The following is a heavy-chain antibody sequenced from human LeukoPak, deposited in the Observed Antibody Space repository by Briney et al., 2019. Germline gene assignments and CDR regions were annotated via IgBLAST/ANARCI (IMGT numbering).Heavy chain of an antibody. V-gene: IGHV1-24*01. CDR1: GYTLTELF. D-gene: IGHD3-10*01. Sequence: ASVKVSRKVSGYTLTELFMHWVRPAPGKGLGWMGGFDPEDGETIYAQKFQGTVTMTEDTSTDTAYMELSSLRPEDTAVYYCATGGARYGSGSYFNVWGQGTTVTVSS. J-gene: IGHJ6*02. CDR2: FDPEDGET. CDR3: ATGGARYGSGSYFNV.